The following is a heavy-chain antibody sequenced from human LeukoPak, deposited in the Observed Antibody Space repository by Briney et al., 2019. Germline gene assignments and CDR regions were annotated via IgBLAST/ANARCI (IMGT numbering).Heavy chain of an antibody. V-gene: IGHV3-9*01. CDR2: ISWNSGSI. J-gene: IGHJ4*02. Sequence: GGSLRLSCAASGFTFDDYAMHWVRQAPGKGLEWVSGISWNSGSIGYADSVKGRFTISRDNAKNSLYLQMNSLRAEDTALYYYAKATGYSYGTGYFDYWGQGTLVTVSS. CDR3: AKATGYSYGTGYFDY. D-gene: IGHD5-18*01. CDR1: GFTFDDYA.